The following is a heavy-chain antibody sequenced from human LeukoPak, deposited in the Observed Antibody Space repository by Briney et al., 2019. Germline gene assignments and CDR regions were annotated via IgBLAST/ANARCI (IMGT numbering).Heavy chain of an antibody. CDR1: GFTFSNYA. Sequence: GGSLRLSCAASGFTFSNYAMSWVRQAPGKGLEWVAVISGSGEYTFYADSMKGRFTISRDNSKNSLYLQMNSLRAEDTAVYYCARGGAFKYNWGQGTLVTDSS. V-gene: IGHV3-23*01. CDR3: ARGGAFKYN. D-gene: IGHD1-26*01. J-gene: IGHJ4*02. CDR2: ISGSGEYT.